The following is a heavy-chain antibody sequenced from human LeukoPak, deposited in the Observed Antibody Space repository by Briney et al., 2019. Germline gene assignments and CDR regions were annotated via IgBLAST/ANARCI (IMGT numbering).Heavy chain of an antibody. CDR3: ARGWVVTAYAPFDP. CDR1: GGSFSGYY. D-gene: IGHD2-21*02. V-gene: IGHV4-34*01. J-gene: IGHJ5*02. Sequence: SETLSLTCVVYGGSFSGYYWTWIRQTPGKRLEWIGGINHGVSTNYNPSLRSRATISVDTSKNQFSLRLRSVSAADTAVYYCARGWVVTAYAPFDPWGQGTLVIVSS. CDR2: INHGVST.